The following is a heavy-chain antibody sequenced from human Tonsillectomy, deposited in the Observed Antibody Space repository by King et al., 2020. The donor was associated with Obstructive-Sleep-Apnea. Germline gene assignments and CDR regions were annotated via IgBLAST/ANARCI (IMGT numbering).Heavy chain of an antibody. V-gene: IGHV5-51*01. CDR1: GYRFPSYW. CDR2: IYPGDSDT. D-gene: IGHD3-22*01. Sequence: VQLVESGAEVKKPGESLKISCKGSGYRFPSYWIGWVRQMPGKGLEWMGIIYPGDSDTRYSPSFQGQVTISADKSISTAYLQWSSLKASDTAIYYCARRSYYDSSGFPSYFDYWGQGNLVTVSS. CDR3: ARRSYYDSSGFPSYFDY. J-gene: IGHJ4*02.